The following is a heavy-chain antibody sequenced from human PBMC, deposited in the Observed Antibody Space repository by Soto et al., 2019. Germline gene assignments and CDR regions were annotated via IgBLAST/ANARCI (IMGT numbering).Heavy chain of an antibody. D-gene: IGHD6-6*01. CDR2: ISYDGSNK. J-gene: IGHJ6*02. CDR3: AKESYSSSSYYYGMDV. CDR1: GFTFSSYG. Sequence: HPVGSLRLSCAASGFTFSSYGMHWVRQAPGEGLEWVAVISYDGSNKYYADSVKGRFTISRDNSKNTLFLQMNSLRGEDTAVYCCAKESYSSSSYYYGMDVWGQGTTVAVSS. V-gene: IGHV3-30*18.